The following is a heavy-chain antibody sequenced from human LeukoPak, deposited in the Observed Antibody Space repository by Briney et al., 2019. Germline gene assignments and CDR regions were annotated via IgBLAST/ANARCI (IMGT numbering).Heavy chain of an antibody. V-gene: IGHV3-21*01. CDR3: ARDDDYGGNSLFDY. J-gene: IGHJ4*02. CDR1: GFTFSSYS. Sequence: PGGSLRLSCAASGFTFSSYSMNWVRQAPGKGLEWVSSISSSSSYIYYADSVKGRFTISRDNAKNSLYLQMNSLRAEGTAVYYCARDDDYGGNSLFDYWGQGTLVTVSS. CDR2: ISSSSSYI. D-gene: IGHD4-23*01.